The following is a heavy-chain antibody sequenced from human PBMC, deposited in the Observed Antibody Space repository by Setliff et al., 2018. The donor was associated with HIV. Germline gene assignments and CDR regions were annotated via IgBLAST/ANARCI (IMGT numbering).Heavy chain of an antibody. J-gene: IGHJ4*02. Sequence: GGSLRLSCAASGFTFSSYGMHWVRQAPGKGLEWVAVIWYDGSNKYYADSVKGRFTISRDNSKNTLYLQMNSLRAEDTAVYYCAKRSSYSSSWYYSDYWGQGTQVTVSS. CDR1: GFTFSSYG. D-gene: IGHD6-13*01. CDR3: AKRSSYSSSWYYSDY. V-gene: IGHV3-30*02. CDR2: IWYDGSNK.